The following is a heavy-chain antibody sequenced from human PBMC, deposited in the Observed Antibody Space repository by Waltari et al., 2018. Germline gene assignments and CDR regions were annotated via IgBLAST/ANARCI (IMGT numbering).Heavy chain of an antibody. CDR1: GYTLTELS. CDR3: ATSEGGSSWHDAFDI. D-gene: IGHD6-13*01. CDR2: CEPEDGEK. Sequence: QVQLVQSGAEVKKPGASVKVSCKVSGYTLTELSMHWVRQAPGKGLEWMGGCEPEDGEKSYAQKCQVRVTMTEDTSTDTAYMELSSLRSEDTAVYYCATSEGGSSWHDAFDIWGQGTMVTVSS. J-gene: IGHJ3*02. V-gene: IGHV1-24*01.